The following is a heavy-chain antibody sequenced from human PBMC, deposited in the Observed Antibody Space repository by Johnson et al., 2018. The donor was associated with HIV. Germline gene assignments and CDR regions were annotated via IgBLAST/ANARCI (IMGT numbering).Heavy chain of an antibody. J-gene: IGHJ3*02. Sequence: VQLVESGGGLVQPGGSLRLSCAASGFTFSSYDMHWVRQPPGKGLEWVSLSSRDGGSTYYADSVKGRFTISRDNSKNSLYLQMNSLRTEDTALYYCAKDKGVVILRGDAFDIWGQGTMVTVSS. CDR3: AKDKGVVILRGDAFDI. V-gene: IGHV3-43*02. CDR1: GFTFSSYD. CDR2: SSRDGGST. D-gene: IGHD2-21*01.